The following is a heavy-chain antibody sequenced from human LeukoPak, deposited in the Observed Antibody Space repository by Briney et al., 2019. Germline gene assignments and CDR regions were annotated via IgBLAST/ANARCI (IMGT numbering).Heavy chain of an antibody. J-gene: IGHJ4*02. V-gene: IGHV3-74*01. Sequence: PGGSLRLSCAASGFSFSNYWMHWVRQAPGKGLVWVTRMNSDGCATYYADSVQGRFTISRDNAKNTLYLQMNSLRAEDTAMYFCAKGPNYFDSWGQGTLVTVSS. CDR2: MNSDGCAT. CDR3: AKGPNYFDS. CDR1: GFSFSNYW.